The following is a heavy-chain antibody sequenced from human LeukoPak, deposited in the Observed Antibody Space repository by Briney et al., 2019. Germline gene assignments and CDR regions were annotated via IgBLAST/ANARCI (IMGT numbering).Heavy chain of an antibody. J-gene: IGHJ4*02. CDR3: ARGILGYCSSTSCPY. D-gene: IGHD2-2*01. CDR1: GFTFSSYE. Sequence: GSLRLSCAASGFTFSSYEMNWVRQAPGKGLEWIGEINHSGSTNYNPSLKSRVTISVDTSKNQFSLKLSSVTAADTAVYYCARGILGYCSSTSCPYWGQGTLVTVSS. V-gene: IGHV4-34*01. CDR2: INHSGST.